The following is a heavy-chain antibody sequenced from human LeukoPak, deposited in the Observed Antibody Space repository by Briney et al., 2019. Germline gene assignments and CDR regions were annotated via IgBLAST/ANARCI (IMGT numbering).Heavy chain of an antibody. J-gene: IGHJ4*02. V-gene: IGHV6-1*01. CDR2: TYYRSKWYS. CDR3: AKSPCTSDGTCRIDS. D-gene: IGHD2-15*01. CDR1: GDSVSSNSAA. Sequence: SQTLSLTCAISGDSVSSNSAAWGWIRQSPSRGLEWLGRTYYRSKWYSDYAVSVPSRITINPDTSNNQFSLQLNSVTPEDTAVYYCAKSPCTSDGTCRIDSWGQGTLVTVSS.